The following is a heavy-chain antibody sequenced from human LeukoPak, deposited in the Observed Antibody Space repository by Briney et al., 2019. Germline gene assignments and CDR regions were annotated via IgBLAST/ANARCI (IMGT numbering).Heavy chain of an antibody. CDR1: GGSFSGYY. J-gene: IGHJ3*02. V-gene: IGHV4-34*01. CDR3: ARAPEKGFDSSGYYYIRAFDI. Sequence: SETLSLTCAVYGGSFSGYYWSWIRQPPGKGLEWIGEINHSGSTNYNPSLKSRVTISVDTSKKQFSLKLSSVTAADTAVYYCARAPEKGFDSSGYYYIRAFDIWGQGTMVTVSS. D-gene: IGHD3-22*01. CDR2: INHSGST.